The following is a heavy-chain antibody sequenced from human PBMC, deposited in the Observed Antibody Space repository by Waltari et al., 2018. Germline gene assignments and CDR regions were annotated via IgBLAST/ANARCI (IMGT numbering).Heavy chain of an antibody. Sequence: EVQLVESGGGLVQPGGSLRLSCGASGFTVSRFWRSWVRQTPGKWLQWVANITYDGSQKYYVDSVKGRFTISRDNAKNSVFLQMNSLRVEDTAVYYCAKSRGFEYWGQGALITVSS. V-gene: IGHV3-7*01. CDR3: AKSRGFEY. J-gene: IGHJ4*02. D-gene: IGHD2-2*01. CDR2: ITYDGSQK. CDR1: GFTVSRFW.